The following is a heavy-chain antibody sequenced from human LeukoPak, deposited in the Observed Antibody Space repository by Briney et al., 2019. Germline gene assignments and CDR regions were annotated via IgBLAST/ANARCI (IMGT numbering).Heavy chain of an antibody. CDR1: GYTFISYT. CDR2: INAGNGNT. V-gene: IGHV1-3*01. Sequence: GASVKVSCKASGYTFISYTMHWVRQAPGQRLEWMGWINAGNGNTEYSQKFEDRVAIIRDTSANTAYMELSSLRSEDTAAYYCARGDYYDSSGYYYGRYFDYWGQGTLVTVSS. D-gene: IGHD3-22*01. J-gene: IGHJ4*02. CDR3: ARGDYYDSSGYYYGRYFDY.